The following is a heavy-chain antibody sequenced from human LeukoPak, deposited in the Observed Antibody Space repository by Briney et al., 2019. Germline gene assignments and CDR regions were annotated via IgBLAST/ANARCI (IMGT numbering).Heavy chain of an antibody. CDR1: GYTFTSYY. Sequence: GASVKVSCKASGYTFTSYYMHWVRQAPGQGLEWMGIINPSGGSTSYAQKFQGRVTMTRDTSTSTVYMELSSLRSEDTAVYYCASVRSSGSYHDAFDIWGQGTMVTVSS. CDR3: ASVRSSGSYHDAFDI. V-gene: IGHV1-46*01. D-gene: IGHD1-26*01. CDR2: INPSGGST. J-gene: IGHJ3*02.